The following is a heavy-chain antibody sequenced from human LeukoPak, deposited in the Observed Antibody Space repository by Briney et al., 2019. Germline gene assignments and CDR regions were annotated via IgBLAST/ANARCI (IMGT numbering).Heavy chain of an antibody. Sequence: GGSLRLSCAASGFIFSNYWMHWVRQAPGKGLVWVSRVNNDGSSTTYADSVKGRFTISRGNAKNTLYLQTNSLRAEDTAVYYCAKGGLRVTDYWGQGTLVTVSS. CDR2: VNNDGSST. D-gene: IGHD5/OR15-5a*01. V-gene: IGHV3-74*03. CDR1: GFIFSNYW. J-gene: IGHJ4*02. CDR3: AKGGLRVTDY.